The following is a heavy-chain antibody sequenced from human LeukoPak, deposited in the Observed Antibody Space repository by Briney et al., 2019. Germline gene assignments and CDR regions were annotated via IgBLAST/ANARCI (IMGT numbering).Heavy chain of an antibody. CDR3: ARSRRFGELFL. Sequence: SETLSLTCAVHGGSFSGYYWSWIRQPPGKGLEWIGEINHSGSTNYNPSLKSRVTISVDTSKNQFSLKLSSVTAADTAVYYCARSRRFGELFLWGQGALVTVSS. D-gene: IGHD3-10*01. V-gene: IGHV4-34*01. CDR1: GGSFSGYY. J-gene: IGHJ4*02. CDR2: INHSGST.